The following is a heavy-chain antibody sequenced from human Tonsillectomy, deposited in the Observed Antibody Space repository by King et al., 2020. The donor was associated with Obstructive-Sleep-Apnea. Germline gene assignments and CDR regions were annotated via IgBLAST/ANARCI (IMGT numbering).Heavy chain of an antibody. Sequence: VQLVESGGGLVQPGRSLRLSCAASGFTFDDYAMHWVRQAPGKGLEWVSGISWNSGSIGYADSVKGRFTISRDNAKNSLYLQMNSLRAEDTALYYCAKVKGYCSGGSCYSGYFDYWGQGTLVTVSS. V-gene: IGHV3-9*01. CDR2: ISWNSGSI. CDR3: AKVKGYCSGGSCYSGYFDY. CDR1: GFTFDDYA. J-gene: IGHJ4*02. D-gene: IGHD2-15*01.